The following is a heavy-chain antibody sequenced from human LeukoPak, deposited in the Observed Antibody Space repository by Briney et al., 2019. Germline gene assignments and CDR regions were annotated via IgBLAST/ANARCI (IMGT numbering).Heavy chain of an antibody. V-gene: IGHV4-39*07. CDR1: GGSISSNSHY. CDR2: IYYSGTT. J-gene: IGHJ4*02. CDR3: ARVYYYDSSGYIPFDY. D-gene: IGHD3-22*01. Sequence: SETLSLTCTVSGGSISSNSHYWGWIRRPPGKGLEWIGSIYYSGTTYYNPSLKSRVTISVDTSKNQFSLKLSSVTAADTAVYYCARVYYYDSSGYIPFDYWGQGTLVTVSS.